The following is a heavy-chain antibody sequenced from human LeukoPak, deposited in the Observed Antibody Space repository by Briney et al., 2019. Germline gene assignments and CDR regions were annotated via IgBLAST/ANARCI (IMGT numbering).Heavy chain of an antibody. CDR3: ARDGGTRVLDY. V-gene: IGHV1-2*02. J-gene: IGHJ4*02. CDR2: INPNSGGT. CDR1: GYTFTGYY. D-gene: IGHD1-7*01. Sequence: ASVKVSCKASGYTFTGYYMHWVRQAPGQGLEWMGWINPNSGGTNYVQGRVTMTRDTSISTAYMELSRLRSDDTAVYYCARDGGTRVLDYWGQGTLATVSS.